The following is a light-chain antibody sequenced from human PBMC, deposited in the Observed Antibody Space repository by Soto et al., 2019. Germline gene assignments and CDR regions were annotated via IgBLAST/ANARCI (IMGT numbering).Light chain of an antibody. Sequence: EFVLTQSPGTLSLSPGERATLSCRASQSVSSNYLAWYQQKPGQPPRLIIVGASTRSAGTQNSISGSAGTADILLTSRLQPDDYFAYYCRQDYGSSPTFGQGTKVDI. CDR2: GAS. CDR1: QSVSSNY. V-gene: IGKV3-20*01. CDR3: QDYGSSPT. J-gene: IGKJ1*01.